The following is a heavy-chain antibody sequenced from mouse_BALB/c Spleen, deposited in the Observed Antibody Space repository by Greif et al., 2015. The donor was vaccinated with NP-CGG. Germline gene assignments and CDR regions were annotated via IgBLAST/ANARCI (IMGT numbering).Heavy chain of an antibody. D-gene: IGHD2-2*01. CDR3: ARRGIYYGYDYFDY. V-gene: IGHV1-9*01. Sequence: QVQLQQPGAELMKPGASVKISCKATGYTFSSYWIEWVKQRPGHGLEWIGEILPGSGSTNYNEKFKGKATFTADTSSNTAYMQLSSLTSEDSAVYYCARRGIYYGYDYFDYWGQGTTLTVSS. CDR1: GYTFSSYW. CDR2: ILPGSGST. J-gene: IGHJ2*01.